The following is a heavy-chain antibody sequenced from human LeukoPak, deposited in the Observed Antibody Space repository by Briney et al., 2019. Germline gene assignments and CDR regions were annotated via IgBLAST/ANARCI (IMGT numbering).Heavy chain of an antibody. J-gene: IGHJ4*02. V-gene: IGHV3-48*01. Sequence: GGSLRLSCAASGFSFSRYSMKWVRQAPGKGLEWVSYISDSSAMYYADSVRGRFTISRDNAKNSLFLQMSSLRVEDTGVYYCARDGGYSGYNADCWGPGTLVTVSS. CDR2: ISDSSAM. CDR1: GFSFSRYS. CDR3: ARDGGYSGYNADC. D-gene: IGHD5-12*01.